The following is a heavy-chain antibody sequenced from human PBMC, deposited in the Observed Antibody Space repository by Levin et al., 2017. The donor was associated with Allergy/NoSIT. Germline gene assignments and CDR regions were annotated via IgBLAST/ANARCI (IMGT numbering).Heavy chain of an antibody. CDR1: GGSISSYY. CDR3: ARKLTGTFDY. D-gene: IGHD7-27*01. CDR2: ISYSGST. J-gene: IGHJ4*02. V-gene: IGHV4-59*08. Sequence: ASETLSLTCTVSGGSISSYYWSWIRQPPGKGLEWIGYISYSGSTNYNPSLKSRVTISVDTSKNQFSLKVSSVTAADTAVYYCARKLTGTFDYWGQGTLVTVSS.